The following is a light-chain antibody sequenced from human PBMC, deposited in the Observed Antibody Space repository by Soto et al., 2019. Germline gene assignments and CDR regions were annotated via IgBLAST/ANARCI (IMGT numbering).Light chain of an antibody. V-gene: IGLV1-51*01. CDR3: ATWDGSLPGEV. Sequence: QSVLTQSPSVSAAPGQQVTISCSGSSSNIGNNYVSWYQQLPGTAPKLLLYDNNKRPSGIPDRFSGSKSGTSGTLDITGLQTGDEADYYCATWDGSLPGEVFGEGTKLTVL. J-gene: IGLJ2*01. CDR1: SSNIGNNY. CDR2: DNN.